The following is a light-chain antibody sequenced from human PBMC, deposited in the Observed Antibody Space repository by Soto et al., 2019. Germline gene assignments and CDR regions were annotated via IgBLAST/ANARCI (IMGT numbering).Light chain of an antibody. V-gene: IGKV4-1*01. Sequence: DIVMTQSPDSLAVSLGERATINCKSSQSVLDRSNNKNYLAWYQQKPGQPRKPLIYWASTREFGVPDRFSASGSGTDFTLTISSLQAEDVALYYCQQYYGVPRTFGQGTKVEIK. CDR2: WAS. CDR1: QSVLDRSNNKNY. CDR3: QQYYGVPRT. J-gene: IGKJ1*01.